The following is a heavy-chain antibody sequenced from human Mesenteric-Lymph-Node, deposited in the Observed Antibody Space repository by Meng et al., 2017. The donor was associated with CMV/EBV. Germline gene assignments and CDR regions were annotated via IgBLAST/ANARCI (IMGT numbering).Heavy chain of an antibody. V-gene: IGHV4-34*01. CDR1: GGSFSVYY. CDR3: ARPHYYGSGSSPWFDP. J-gene: IGHJ5*02. Sequence: QVRLQQRGAGMLKLSEILSLTCAVNGGSFSVYYWSWIRQPPGKGLEWIGEINHSGVPYYNPSLKSRVTISVDTSKNQFSLKLSSVTAADTAVYYCARPHYYGSGSSPWFDPWGQGTLVTVSS. CDR2: INHSGVP. D-gene: IGHD3-10*01.